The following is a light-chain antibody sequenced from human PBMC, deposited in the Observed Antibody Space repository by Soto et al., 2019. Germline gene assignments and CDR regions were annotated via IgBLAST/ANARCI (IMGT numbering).Light chain of an antibody. CDR3: QVWDSSSDPSYV. CDR1: NIGSKS. J-gene: IGLJ1*01. CDR2: YDS. Sequence: SYELTQPPSVSVAPGKTARITCGGNNIGSKSVHWYQQKPGQAPVLVIYYDSDRPSGIPERFSGSNSGNTATLTISRVEAWDEADYYCQVWDSSSDPSYVFGTGTKVTVL. V-gene: IGLV3-21*04.